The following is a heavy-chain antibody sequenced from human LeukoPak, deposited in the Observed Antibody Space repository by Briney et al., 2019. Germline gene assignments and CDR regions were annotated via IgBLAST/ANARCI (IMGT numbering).Heavy chain of an antibody. CDR2: IYYSGST. CDR3: ARERGSGWYDY. CDR1: GGSISSYY. D-gene: IGHD6-19*01. V-gene: IGHV4-59*01. Sequence: KPSETLSLTCTVSGGSISSYYWSWIRQPPGKGLEWIGYIYYSGSTNYNPSLKSRVTISVDTPKNQFSLKLSSVTAADTAVYYCARERGSGWYDYWGQGTLVTVSS. J-gene: IGHJ4*02.